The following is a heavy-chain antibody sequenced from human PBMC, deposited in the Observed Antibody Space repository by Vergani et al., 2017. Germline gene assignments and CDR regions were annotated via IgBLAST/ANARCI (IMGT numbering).Heavy chain of an antibody. CDR3: ARDQLSVHGDYVDY. J-gene: IGHJ4*02. CDR1: GYTFTGYY. Sequence: QVQLVQSGAEVKKPGASVKVSCKASGYTFTGYYMHWVRQAPGQGLEWMGWINPNSGGTNYAQKFEGWVTMTRDTSISTAYMELSSLRSEDTAVYYCARDQLSVHGDYVDYWGQGTLVTVSS. D-gene: IGHD4-17*01. V-gene: IGHV1-2*04. CDR2: INPNSGGT.